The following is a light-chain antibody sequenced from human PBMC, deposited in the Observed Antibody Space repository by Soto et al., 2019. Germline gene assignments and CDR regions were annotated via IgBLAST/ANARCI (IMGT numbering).Light chain of an antibody. V-gene: IGKV1-39*01. J-gene: IGKJ3*01. CDR2: DAS. Sequence: DIQMTQSPSSLSASVGDRVTITCRASQTISTYLNWYQQKPGKAPRLLIYDASSLLSGVPSRFSGSGSGTDFTLTISSLQPEDVATYYCQKYNSAPRAFGPGTKVDIK. CDR3: QKYNSAPRA. CDR1: QTISTY.